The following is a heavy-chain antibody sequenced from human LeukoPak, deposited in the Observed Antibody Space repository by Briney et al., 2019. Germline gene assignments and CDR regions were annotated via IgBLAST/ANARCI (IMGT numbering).Heavy chain of an antibody. CDR2: ISYDGSNK. V-gene: IGHV3-30*01. CDR1: GFTFSSHA. Sequence: GRSLRLPCAASGFTFSSHAMHWVRQAPGKGLEWVAVISYDGSNKYYADSVKGRFTISRDNSKNTLYLQMNSLRAEDTAVYYCAAATDSGLFDYWGQGTLVTVSS. CDR3: AAATDSGLFDY. J-gene: IGHJ4*02. D-gene: IGHD4-17*01.